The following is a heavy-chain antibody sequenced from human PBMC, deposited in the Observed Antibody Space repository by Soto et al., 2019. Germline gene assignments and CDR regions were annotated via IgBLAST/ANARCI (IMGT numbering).Heavy chain of an antibody. Sequence: QVQLVESGGGLVKPGGSLRLSCAASGFTFSDYYMSWIRQAPGKGLEGGSYISSSSSYTNYAAPVQGHFTISRDNAKNSLYLQLNSLRAEDTAVYYCARKPGLWFGDGGFDIWGQGTMVTVSS. CDR2: ISSSSSYT. J-gene: IGHJ3*02. CDR3: ARKPGLWFGDGGFDI. CDR1: GFTFSDYY. D-gene: IGHD3-10*01. V-gene: IGHV3-11*06.